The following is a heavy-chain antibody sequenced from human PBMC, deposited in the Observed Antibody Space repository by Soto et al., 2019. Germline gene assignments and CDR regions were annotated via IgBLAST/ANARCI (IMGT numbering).Heavy chain of an antibody. CDR1: GFTFSNYN. V-gene: IGHV3-48*02. CDR3: ARDFGYDDV. Sequence: GGSLRLSCAASGFTFSNYNMNWVRQAPGKGLEWVSHIGGARSTAIYYADSVKGRFTISRDNAENSLFLQMNSLRDEDTAVYYCARDFGYDDVWGQGTTVTVSS. J-gene: IGHJ6*02. D-gene: IGHD3-22*01. CDR2: IGGARSTAI.